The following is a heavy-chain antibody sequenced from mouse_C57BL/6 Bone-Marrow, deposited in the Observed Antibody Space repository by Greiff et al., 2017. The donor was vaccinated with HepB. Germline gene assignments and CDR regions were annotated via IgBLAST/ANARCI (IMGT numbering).Heavy chain of an antibody. CDR1: GFTFSDYY. Sequence: DVKLVESGGGLVQPGGSLKLSCAASGFTFSDYYMYWVRQTPEKRLEWVAYISNGGGRTYYPDTVKGRFTISRDNAKNTLYLQMSRLKSEDTAMYYCASPTMITTNYYAMDYWGQGTSVTVSS. V-gene: IGHV5-12*01. D-gene: IGHD2-4*01. CDR2: ISNGGGRT. J-gene: IGHJ4*01. CDR3: ASPTMITTNYYAMDY.